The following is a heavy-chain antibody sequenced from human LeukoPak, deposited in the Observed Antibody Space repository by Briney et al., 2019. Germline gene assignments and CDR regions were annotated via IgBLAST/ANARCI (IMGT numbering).Heavy chain of an antibody. J-gene: IGHJ4*02. CDR1: GFTFTTYS. Sequence: PGGSLRLSCVASGFTFTTYSMNWVRLAPGKGLEWVSSVSTTGDFIHYADSVKGRFTTSRDNAKNSLYLQMNSLRAEDTAIYYCAGRDCTNGLCQFDYWGQGTLVTVSS. D-gene: IGHD2-8*01. CDR2: VSTTGDFI. CDR3: AGRDCTNGLCQFDY. V-gene: IGHV3-21*01.